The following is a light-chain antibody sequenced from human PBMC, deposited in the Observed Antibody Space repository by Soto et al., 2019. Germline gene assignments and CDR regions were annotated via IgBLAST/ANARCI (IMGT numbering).Light chain of an antibody. Sequence: DIEMTQSPSTLSGSVGDIFTIXXRASQTISSWLAWYQQKPGKAPKXLIYKASTLKSGVPSRFSGSGSGTEFTLTISSLQPDDFATYYCQHYKSYSEAFGQGTKVDIK. V-gene: IGKV1-5*03. CDR3: QHYKSYSEA. J-gene: IGKJ1*01. CDR2: KAS. CDR1: QTISSW.